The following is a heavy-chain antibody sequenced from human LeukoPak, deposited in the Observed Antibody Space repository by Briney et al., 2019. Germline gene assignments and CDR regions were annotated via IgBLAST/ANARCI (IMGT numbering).Heavy chain of an antibody. V-gene: IGHV3-23*01. CDR1: GFTFSSYA. CDR3: AKSSRAWTNAFDI. CDR2: ISGSGGST. J-gene: IGHJ3*02. D-gene: IGHD1-1*01. Sequence: GGSLRLSCAASGFTFSSYAMSWVRQAPGKGLEWVSAISGSGGSTYHADSVKGRFTISRDNSKNTLYLQMNSLRAEDTAVYYCAKSSRAWTNAFDIWGQGTMVTVSS.